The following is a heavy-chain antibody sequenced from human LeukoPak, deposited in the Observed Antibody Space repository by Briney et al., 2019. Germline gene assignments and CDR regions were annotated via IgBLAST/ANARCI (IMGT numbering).Heavy chain of an antibody. CDR3: ARDPASNAFDI. CDR2: IWYDGSNK. J-gene: IGHJ3*02. CDR1: GFTFSSYG. Sequence: GGSLRLSCAASGFTFSSYGMHWVRQAPGKGLEWVAVIWYDGSNKYYADSVKGRFTISRDNSKNTLYLQMNSLRAEDTAVYYCARDPASNAFDIWGQGTMVTVSS. V-gene: IGHV3-33*01.